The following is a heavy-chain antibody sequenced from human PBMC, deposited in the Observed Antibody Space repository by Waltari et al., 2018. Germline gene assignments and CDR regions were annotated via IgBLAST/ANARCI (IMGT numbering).Heavy chain of an antibody. CDR1: GFTFSNYE. J-gene: IGHJ6*03. CDR2: ISNSGSTV. V-gene: IGHV3-48*03. Sequence: EVHVVETGGDLVQPGGPLRPSCAASGFTFSNYEMNWVRQAPGKGLEWVSYISNSGSTVYYADSVKGRFTISRDNAKNSLYLEMNNLRAEDTAVYYCARPSTEYYYYYYYMDVWGKGTTVTVS. CDR3: ARPSTEYYYYYYYMDV.